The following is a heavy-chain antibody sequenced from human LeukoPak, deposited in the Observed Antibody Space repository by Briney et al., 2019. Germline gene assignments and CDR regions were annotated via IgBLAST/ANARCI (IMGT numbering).Heavy chain of an antibody. D-gene: IGHD2-15*01. V-gene: IGHV3-43D*03. CDR1: GFLFDDYA. CDR3: AKDSSRCHGGTCYPPLGTFHL. CDR2: IFRDGDAT. Sequence: GGSLRLSGVASGFLFDDYAMHWVRQSPGKGLEWVAQIFRDGDATYYADSVEGRFTISRDNDKNSLFLELDRLTYEDTAIYYCAKDSSRCHGGTCYPPLGTFHLWGQGTRVTVSS. J-gene: IGHJ3*01.